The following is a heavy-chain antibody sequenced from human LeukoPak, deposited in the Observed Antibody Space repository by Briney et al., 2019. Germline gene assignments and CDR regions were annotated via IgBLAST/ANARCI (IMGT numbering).Heavy chain of an antibody. CDR3: ARSVRGYYYYMDV. CDR1: GGSFSGYY. V-gene: IGHV4-34*01. D-gene: IGHD3-10*02. J-gene: IGHJ6*03. CDR2: INHSGST. Sequence: SETLSLTCAVYGGSFSGYYWSWIRQPPGKGREWFGEINHSGSTNYNPSLKSRVTMSVDTSKNQFSLKLSSVSAADTAVYYCARSVRGYYYYMDVWGKGTTVTISS.